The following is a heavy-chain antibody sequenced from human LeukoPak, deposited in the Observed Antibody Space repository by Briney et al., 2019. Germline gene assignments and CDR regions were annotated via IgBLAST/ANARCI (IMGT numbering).Heavy chain of an antibody. CDR3: ARGGCSSTSCFLAYYYYMDV. CDR2: INPNSGGT. V-gene: IGHV1-2*02. CDR1: GYTFTGYY. D-gene: IGHD2-2*01. Sequence: ASVTVSCKASGYTFTGYYMHWVRQAPGQGLEWMGWINPNSGGTNYAQKFQGRVTMTRDTSISTAYMELSRLRSDDTAVYYCARGGCSSTSCFLAYYYYMDVWGKGTTVTASS. J-gene: IGHJ6*03.